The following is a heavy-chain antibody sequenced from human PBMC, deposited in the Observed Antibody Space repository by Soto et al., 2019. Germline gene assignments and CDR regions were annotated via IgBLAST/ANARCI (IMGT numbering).Heavy chain of an antibody. V-gene: IGHV3-53*04. CDR3: AREGYYDSSGYLFDY. CDR2: IYSGGST. D-gene: IGHD3-22*01. J-gene: IGHJ4*02. Sequence: EVQLVESGGGLVQPGGSLRLSCAASGFTVSSNYMSWVRQAPGKGLEWVSVIYSGGSTYYADSVKGRFTISRHNSKNTLYLQMNSLRAEDTAVYYCAREGYYDSSGYLFDYWGQGTQVTVSS. CDR1: GFTVSSNY.